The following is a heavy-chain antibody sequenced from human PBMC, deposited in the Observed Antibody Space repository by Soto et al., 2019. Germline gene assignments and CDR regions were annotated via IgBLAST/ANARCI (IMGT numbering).Heavy chain of an antibody. D-gene: IGHD1-26*01. Sequence: ASVKVSCKASGGTFSSYAISWVRQAPGQGLEWMGGIIPIFGTANYAQKFQGRVTITADESTSTAYMELSSLRSEDTAVYHCARTSGSSSAFDYWGQGTLVTVSS. CDR3: ARTSGSSSAFDY. J-gene: IGHJ4*02. CDR1: GGTFSSYA. V-gene: IGHV1-69*13. CDR2: IIPIFGTA.